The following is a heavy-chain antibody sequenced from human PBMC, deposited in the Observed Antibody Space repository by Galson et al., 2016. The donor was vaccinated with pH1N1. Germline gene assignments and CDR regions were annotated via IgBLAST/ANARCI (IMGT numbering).Heavy chain of an antibody. CDR3: AAGILTGPDY. Sequence: SLRLSCAASGFTFSTYGMHWTRQAPGKGLEWVALISYDGSNKYYADSVKGRFTISRDNSKNTLYLQLTSLRAEDTAVYYCAAGILTGPDYWGQGTLVTVSS. CDR2: ISYDGSNK. J-gene: IGHJ4*02. D-gene: IGHD3-9*01. V-gene: IGHV3-30*19. CDR1: GFTFSTYG.